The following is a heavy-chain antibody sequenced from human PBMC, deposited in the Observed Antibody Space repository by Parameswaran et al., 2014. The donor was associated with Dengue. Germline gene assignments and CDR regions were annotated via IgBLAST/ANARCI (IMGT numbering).Heavy chain of an antibody. CDR3: ARDGDYGGNSGSNVAYYYYGMDV. Sequence: VRQMPGKGLEWVSVIYSGGSTYYADSVKGRFTISRDNSKNTLYLQMNSLRAEDTAVYYCARDGDYGGNSGSNVAYYYYGMDVWGQGTTVTVSS. D-gene: IGHD4-23*01. CDR2: IYSGGST. J-gene: IGHJ6*02. V-gene: IGHV3-66*01.